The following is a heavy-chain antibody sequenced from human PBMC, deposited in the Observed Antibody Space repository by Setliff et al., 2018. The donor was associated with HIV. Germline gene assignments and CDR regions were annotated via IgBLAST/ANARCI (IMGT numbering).Heavy chain of an antibody. D-gene: IGHD3-22*01. CDR2: IYPGDSDT. Sequence: GESLKISCKGSGYSFNIYWIGWVRQMPGKGLEWMGIIYPGDSDTIYSPSFQGQVTISVDKSITTAYLQWSSLKASDTAMYYCARLSRHYSDSTAYHDAFDVWGQGTKVTVSS. CDR3: ARLSRHYSDSTAYHDAFDV. CDR1: GYSFNIYW. J-gene: IGHJ3*01. V-gene: IGHV5-51*01.